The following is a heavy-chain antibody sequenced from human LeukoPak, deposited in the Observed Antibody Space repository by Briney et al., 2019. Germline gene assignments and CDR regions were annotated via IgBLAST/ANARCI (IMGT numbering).Heavy chain of an antibody. J-gene: IGHJ4*02. D-gene: IGHD6-19*01. Sequence: GGSLRLSCAASGFTFRNYWMSWVRQVPGTGLEWVANIKHDGSDRNYVTSVRGRFTISRDNAESSLYLQMNSLRAEDTAVYYCVRNLAVAGTCFDSWGQGTLVTVSS. CDR2: IKHDGSDR. CDR3: VRNLAVAGTCFDS. V-gene: IGHV3-7*03. CDR1: GFTFRNYW.